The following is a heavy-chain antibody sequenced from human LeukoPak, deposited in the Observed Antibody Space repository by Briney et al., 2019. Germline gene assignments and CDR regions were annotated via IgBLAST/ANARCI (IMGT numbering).Heavy chain of an antibody. Sequence: KGGESLKISCKGSGYSFTSYWIGWVRQMPGKGLEWMGIIYPGDSDTRYSPSFQGQVTISADKSISTAYLQWSSLKASDTAMYYCARRGTIVVVPAALGRWLRPIGPHDAFDIWGQGTMVTVSS. CDR3: ARRGTIVVVPAALGRWLRPIGPHDAFDI. CDR2: IYPGDSDT. J-gene: IGHJ3*02. D-gene: IGHD2-2*01. V-gene: IGHV5-51*01. CDR1: GYSFTSYW.